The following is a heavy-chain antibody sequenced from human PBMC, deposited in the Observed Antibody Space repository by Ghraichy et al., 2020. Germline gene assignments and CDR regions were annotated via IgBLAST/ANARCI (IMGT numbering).Heavy chain of an antibody. V-gene: IGHV3-53*01. Sequence: GESLNISCAASEFTVSSNYMNWVRQAPGKGLEWVSVIYSGGSTYYADSVKGRFTISRDNSKNTLYLQMNSLRAEDTAVYYCARDPNYYDSSGYYKGAFDIWGQGTMVTVSS. J-gene: IGHJ3*02. CDR2: IYSGGST. CDR3: ARDPNYYDSSGYYKGAFDI. CDR1: EFTVSSNY. D-gene: IGHD3-22*01.